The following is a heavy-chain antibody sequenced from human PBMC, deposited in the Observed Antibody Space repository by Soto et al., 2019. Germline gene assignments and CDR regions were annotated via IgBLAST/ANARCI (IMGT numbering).Heavy chain of an antibody. CDR2: IYHSGST. Sequence: QLQLQESGSGLVRPSQTLSLTCAVSGGSISSGGYSWNWIRQPPGKGLEWIGYIYHSGSTLYNPSLKIRVSKSVDKSKNHFSLKLTSVTAADTAVYYCARDQCEGNWFDPWCQGTLVTVSS. CDR1: GGSISSGGYS. CDR3: ARDQCEGNWFDP. J-gene: IGHJ5*02. V-gene: IGHV4-30-2*01.